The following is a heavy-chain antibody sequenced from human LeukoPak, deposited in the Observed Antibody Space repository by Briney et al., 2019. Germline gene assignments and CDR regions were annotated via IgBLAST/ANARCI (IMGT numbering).Heavy chain of an antibody. CDR1: GGSISSGDYY. V-gene: IGHV4-30-4*08. CDR2: IYYSGST. J-gene: IGHJ4*02. Sequence: PSETLSLTCTVSGGSISSGDYYWSWIRQPPGKGLEWIGYIYYSGSTYYNPSLKSRVTISVDTSKNQFSLKLSSVTAADTAVYYCARGTYYDFWAPFDYWGQGTLVTVSS. CDR3: ARGTYYDFWAPFDY. D-gene: IGHD3-3*01.